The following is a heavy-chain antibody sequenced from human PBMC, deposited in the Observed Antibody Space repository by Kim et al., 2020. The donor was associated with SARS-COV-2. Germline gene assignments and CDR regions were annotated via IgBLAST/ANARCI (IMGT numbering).Heavy chain of an antibody. V-gene: IGHV3-33*06. CDR1: GFTFSRFA. Sequence: GGSLRLSCAASGFTFSRFAVHWVRQAPGKGLEWVAVIWFDGSNKYYADSVKGRFTISRDNSKNTVYLQMNSLRAEDTAVYYCAKDEGDGGASFLDYWGQGILVTVSS. J-gene: IGHJ4*02. CDR2: IWFDGSNK. CDR3: AKDEGDGGASFLDY. D-gene: IGHD1-26*01.